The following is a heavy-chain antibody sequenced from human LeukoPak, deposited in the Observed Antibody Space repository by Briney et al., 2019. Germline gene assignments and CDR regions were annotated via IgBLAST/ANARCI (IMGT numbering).Heavy chain of an antibody. CDR3: ARHAGYYFDSGRSFDP. Sequence: SETLSLTCTVSGYSISSGYYWGWIRQPPGKGREWIGSIYHSGSTYYNPSLKSRVTISVDTSKNQFSLKLSSVTAADTAVYYCARHAGYYFDSGRSFDPWGQGTLVTVSS. D-gene: IGHD3-10*01. CDR2: IYHSGST. V-gene: IGHV4-38-2*02. J-gene: IGHJ5*02. CDR1: GYSISSGYY.